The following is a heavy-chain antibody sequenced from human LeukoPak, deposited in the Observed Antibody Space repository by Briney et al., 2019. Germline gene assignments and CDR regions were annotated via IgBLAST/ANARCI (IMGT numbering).Heavy chain of an antibody. Sequence: HPGGSLRLSCVVSGFTFDDHSMHWVRQAPGKGLEWVSGISWSGGTLGYADSVKGRFTISRDNAKNSLYLQVNSLRAEDTALYYCAKGPAVAGSPVDYWGQGTLVTVSS. CDR1: GFTFDDHS. CDR3: AKGPAVAGSPVDY. D-gene: IGHD6-19*01. CDR2: ISWSGGTL. V-gene: IGHV3-9*01. J-gene: IGHJ4*02.